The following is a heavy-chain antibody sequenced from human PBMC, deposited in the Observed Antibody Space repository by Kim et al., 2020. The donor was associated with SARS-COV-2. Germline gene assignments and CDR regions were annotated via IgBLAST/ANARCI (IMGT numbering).Heavy chain of an antibody. CDR3: AKNPIVVVPAAFDY. D-gene: IGHD2-2*01. V-gene: IGHV3-23*01. Sequence: ADSVKGRFTISRDNSKNTLYLQMNSLRAEDTAVYYCAKNPIVVVPAAFDYWGQGTLVTVSS. J-gene: IGHJ4*02.